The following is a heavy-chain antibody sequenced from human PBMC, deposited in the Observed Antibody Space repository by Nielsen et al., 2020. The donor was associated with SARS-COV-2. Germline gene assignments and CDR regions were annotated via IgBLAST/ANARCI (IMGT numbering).Heavy chain of an antibody. V-gene: IGHV4/OR15-8*01. CDR3: ARLIGYSTSSDY. Sequence: SETLSLTCVVYGASVTSHNWWSWVRQPPGKGLEWIREIYHCGSANYIPSLKSRVTISLDKSKNMFSLKVNSVTAADTGVYYCARLIGYSTSSDYWGQGTLVTVSS. J-gene: IGHJ4*02. D-gene: IGHD6-13*01. CDR2: IYHCGSA. CDR1: GASVTSHNW.